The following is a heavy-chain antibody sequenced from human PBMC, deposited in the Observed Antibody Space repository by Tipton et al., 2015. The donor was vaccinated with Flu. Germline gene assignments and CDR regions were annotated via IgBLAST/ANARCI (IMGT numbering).Heavy chain of an antibody. CDR1: GGSISSYY. V-gene: IGHV4-59*08. CDR2: IYYSGST. CDR3: ARHAASSIAARTHYYYGMDV. D-gene: IGHD6-6*01. Sequence: TLSLTCTVSGGSISSYYWSWIRQPPGKGLEWIGYIYYSGSTNYNPSLKSRVTISVDTSKNQFSLKLSSVTAADTAVYYCARHAASSIAARTHYYYGMDVWGQGTTVTVSS. J-gene: IGHJ6*02.